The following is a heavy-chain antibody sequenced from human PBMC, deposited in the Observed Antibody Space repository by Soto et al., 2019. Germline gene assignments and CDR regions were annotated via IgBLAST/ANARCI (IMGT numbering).Heavy chain of an antibody. CDR2: INPNGGST. CDR1: GYIFTNFY. CDR3: TRGLASGDY. V-gene: IGHV1-46*03. D-gene: IGHD6-6*01. Sequence: QVQLVQPGAEVKKPWASVKFSFNASGYIFTNFYIHWVRQAPGQGLEWIGIINPNGGSTNYAQNFQGRLTMTRDTSTSTVYMELSSLRSEDTAVYYCTRGLASGDYWGQGTLITVSS. J-gene: IGHJ4*02.